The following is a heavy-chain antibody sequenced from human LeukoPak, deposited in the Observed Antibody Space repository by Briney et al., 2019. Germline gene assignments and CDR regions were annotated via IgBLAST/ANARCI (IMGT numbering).Heavy chain of an antibody. D-gene: IGHD3-22*01. V-gene: IGHV4-39*01. Sequence: PSETLSLTCTVSGGSISSSTYYCGWIRQPPGKGLEWIGSIYCSGNTSYNPSLKRRLTISVETPKNQISLTLGSVTPADTAVCYFARRVYYDSSGYILDWGQGTLVTVSS. J-gene: IGHJ4*02. CDR3: ARRVYYDSSGYILD. CDR2: IYCSGNT. CDR1: GGSISSSTYY.